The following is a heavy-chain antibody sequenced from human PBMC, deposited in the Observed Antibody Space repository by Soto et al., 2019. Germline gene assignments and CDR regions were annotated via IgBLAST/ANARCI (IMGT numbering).Heavy chain of an antibody. Sequence: GGSLRLSCAASGFRVSSEYMSGVRQAPGKGLEWVSLIYSGGDTYYADSVKGRFTISRDISSNTIYLHMTSLRADDTAIYYCTRAGSDPGNFYISNYYAMDVWGRGTTVTVSS. CDR2: IYSGGDT. CDR3: TRAGSDPGNFYISNYYAMDV. D-gene: IGHD3-10*01. CDR1: GFRVSSEY. J-gene: IGHJ6*02. V-gene: IGHV3-53*01.